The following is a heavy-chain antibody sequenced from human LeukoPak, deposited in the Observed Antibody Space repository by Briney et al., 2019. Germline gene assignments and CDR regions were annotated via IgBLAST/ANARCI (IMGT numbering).Heavy chain of an antibody. V-gene: IGHV3-23*01. CDR1: GFTFNFYA. D-gene: IGHD3-10*01. CDR2: ISGSGSTT. J-gene: IGHJ6*02. Sequence: GASLRLSCAASGFTFNFYAMSWVRQAPGKGPEWVSGISGSGSTTYYAVSVKGRFTISRDNSKNTLYLQMNSLRVEDTAVYYCAKSSGSGPYFYGMDVWGHGTTVTVSS. CDR3: AKSSGSGPYFYGMDV.